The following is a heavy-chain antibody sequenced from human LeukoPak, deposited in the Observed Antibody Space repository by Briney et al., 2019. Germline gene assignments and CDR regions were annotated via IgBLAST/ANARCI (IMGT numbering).Heavy chain of an antibody. J-gene: IGHJ4*02. CDR1: GFIFSSYA. CDR3: ARSSGGPDY. Sequence: GGSLRLSCSASGFIFSSYAMHWVRQAPGKGLEWVAVISYDGSNKYYADSVKGRFTISRDNSKNTLYLQMNSLRAEDTAVYYCARSSGGPDYWGQGTLVTVSS. D-gene: IGHD1-1*01. CDR2: ISYDGSNK. V-gene: IGHV3-30*01.